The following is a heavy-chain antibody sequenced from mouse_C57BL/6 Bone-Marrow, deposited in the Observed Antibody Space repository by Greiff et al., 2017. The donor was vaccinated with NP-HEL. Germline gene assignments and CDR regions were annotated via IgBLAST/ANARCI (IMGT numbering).Heavy chain of an antibody. V-gene: IGHV1-26*01. CDR1: GYTFTNYY. CDR3: ARYYYGSSYADY. Sequence: EVQLQQSGPELVKPGASVKISCKASGYTFTNYYMNWVKQSHGKSLEWIGDINPNNGGTSYNQKFKGKATLTVDKSSSTAYMELRSLTSEDSAVYYCARYYYGSSYADYWGQGTTLTVSS. CDR2: INPNNGGT. D-gene: IGHD1-1*01. J-gene: IGHJ2*01.